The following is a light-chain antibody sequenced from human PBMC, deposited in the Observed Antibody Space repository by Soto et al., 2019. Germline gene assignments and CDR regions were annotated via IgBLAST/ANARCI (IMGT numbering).Light chain of an antibody. CDR2: SAS. CDR1: QSISSY. V-gene: IGKV1-39*01. CDR3: QQSYSSWT. Sequence: DIRMTQSPSSLSASVGDRVTITCRASQSISSYLNWYQQKPGKAPKLLIYSASSLQSGVPSTFIGSGSGTDFTLTITSLQPEDFATYYCQQSYSSWTFGQGTKVEVK. J-gene: IGKJ1*01.